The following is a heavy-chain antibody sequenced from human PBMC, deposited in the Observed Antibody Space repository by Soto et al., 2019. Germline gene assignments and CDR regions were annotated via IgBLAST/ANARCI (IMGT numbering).Heavy chain of an antibody. D-gene: IGHD3-3*01. V-gene: IGHV3-23*01. CDR1: GFTFSSYA. J-gene: IGHJ4*02. CDR3: ARNKHDFWSGTLGD. CDR2: IYSGGYT. Sequence: EVQLLESGGGLVQPGGSLRLSCAASGFTFSSYAMSWVRQAPGKGLEWVSVIYSGGYTSYADSVKGRFSISRDNSKNTLYLQMNSLRAEDTAVYHCARNKHDFWSGTLGDWGQGALLTVSS.